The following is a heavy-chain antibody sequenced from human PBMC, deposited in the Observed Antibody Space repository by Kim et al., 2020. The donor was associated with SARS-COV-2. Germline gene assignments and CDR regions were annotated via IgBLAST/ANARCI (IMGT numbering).Heavy chain of an antibody. CDR1: GFTFSSYA. Sequence: GGSLRLSCAASGFTFSSYAMSWVRQAPGKGLEWVSSISGSRSTYYTDSVKGRFTISRDNSKNTLYLQMNSLRADDTAVYYCAKRSGGGSEPWDYWGQGTLVTVSS. CDR3: AKRSGGGSEPWDY. D-gene: IGHD2-15*01. J-gene: IGHJ4*02. V-gene: IGHV3-23*01. CDR2: ISGSRST.